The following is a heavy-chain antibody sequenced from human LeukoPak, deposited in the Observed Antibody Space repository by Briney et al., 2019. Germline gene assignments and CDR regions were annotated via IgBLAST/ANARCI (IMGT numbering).Heavy chain of an antibody. CDR3: AKDAGLYYYDSSGYFDY. J-gene: IGHJ4*02. Sequence: PGGSLRLSCAASGFTFSSYAMSWVRLAPGKGLEWVSAISGSGGSTYYADSVKGRFTISRDNSKNTLYLQMNSLRAEDTAVYYCAKDAGLYYYDSSGYFDYWGQGTLVTVSS. D-gene: IGHD3-22*01. CDR2: ISGSGGST. V-gene: IGHV3-23*01. CDR1: GFTFSSYA.